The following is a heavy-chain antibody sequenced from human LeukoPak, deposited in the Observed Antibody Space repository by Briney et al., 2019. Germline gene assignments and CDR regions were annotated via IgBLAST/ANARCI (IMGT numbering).Heavy chain of an antibody. J-gene: IGHJ6*02. Sequence: GASVKVSCKVSGYTLTELSMHWVRQAPGKGLEWMGGFDPEDGETIYAQKFQGRVTMTEDTSTDTAYMELSSLRSEDTAVYYCATGLSIAAAGTDYYYYGMDVWGQGTLVTVSS. CDR2: FDPEDGET. D-gene: IGHD6-13*01. V-gene: IGHV1-24*01. CDR1: GYTLTELS. CDR3: ATGLSIAAAGTDYYYYGMDV.